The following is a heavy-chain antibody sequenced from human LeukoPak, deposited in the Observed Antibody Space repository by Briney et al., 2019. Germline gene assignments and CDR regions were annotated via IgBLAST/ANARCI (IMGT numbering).Heavy chain of an antibody. CDR1: GFTFSSYA. V-gene: IGHV3-23*01. Sequence: GGSLRLSCAASGFTFSSYAMSWVRQAPGMGPEWVSTISGSGVNTYHADPVKGRFTISRDNSKNTLYLQMNSLRAEDTALYYCAKDYFNYGDNGPGHYWGQGTLVIVSS. D-gene: IGHD4-17*01. CDR3: AKDYFNYGDNGPGHY. J-gene: IGHJ4*02. CDR2: ISGSGVNT.